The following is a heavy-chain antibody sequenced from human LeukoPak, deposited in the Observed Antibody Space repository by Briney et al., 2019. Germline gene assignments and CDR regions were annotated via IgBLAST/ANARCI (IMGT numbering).Heavy chain of an antibody. J-gene: IGHJ6*03. V-gene: IGHV3-23*01. CDR3: ARSDCSGGSCYSVYYYYMDV. Sequence: EGSLRLSCAASGFTFSSYAMSWVRQAPGKGLEWVSAISASGGSTYYADSVKGRFTISRDNSKNTLFLQMNSLRAEDTAVYYCARSDCSGGSCYSVYYYYMDVWGKGTTVTVSS. D-gene: IGHD2-15*01. CDR1: GFTFSSYA. CDR2: ISASGGST.